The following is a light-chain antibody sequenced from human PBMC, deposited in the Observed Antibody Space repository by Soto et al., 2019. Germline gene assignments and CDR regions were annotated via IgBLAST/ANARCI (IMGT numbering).Light chain of an antibody. CDR2: GAS. Sequence: EIVMTQSPATLSLPPGERATLSCRASQGVSSNVAWYQQIPGQTPRLLIYGASTRATGIPVRFSGSGSGTEFTLTISSLQSEDFAVYYCHQYDDGPYTFGQGTKVDIK. CDR1: QGVSSN. CDR3: HQYDDGPYT. V-gene: IGKV3-15*01. J-gene: IGKJ2*01.